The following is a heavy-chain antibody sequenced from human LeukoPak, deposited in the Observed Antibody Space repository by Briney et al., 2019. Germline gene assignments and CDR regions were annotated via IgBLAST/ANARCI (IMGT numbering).Heavy chain of an antibody. CDR2: IKEDGTEK. D-gene: IGHD2-2*01. CDR3: ARWARPPAY. Sequence: GGSLRLSCAASGFTFSTDWMSWVRQAPVKGLEWVATIKEDGTEKYYVDSVKGRFTISRDNAKKSLYLQMNSLRAEDTALYYCARWARPPAYGGQGPLVTVP. V-gene: IGHV3-7*01. CDR1: GFTFSTDW. J-gene: IGHJ4*02.